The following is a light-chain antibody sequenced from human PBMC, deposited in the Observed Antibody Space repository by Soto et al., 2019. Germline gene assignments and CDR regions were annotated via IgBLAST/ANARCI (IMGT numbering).Light chain of an antibody. CDR1: DSNIVENFD. CDR3: QSYDSGLSGSV. J-gene: IGLJ3*02. CDR2: GNN. Sequence: QSVLTQPPSVSGAPGQRVTISCTGSDSNIVENFDIHWYQQLPGTAPKLLIYGNNNRPSGVPDRFSASRSGTSASLAITGLQAEDEADYYCQSYDSGLSGSVFGGGTKLTVL. V-gene: IGLV1-40*01.